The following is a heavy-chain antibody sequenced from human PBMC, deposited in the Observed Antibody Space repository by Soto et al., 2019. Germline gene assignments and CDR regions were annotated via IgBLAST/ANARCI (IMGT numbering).Heavy chain of an antibody. D-gene: IGHD3-10*01. Sequence: PGGSLRLSCAASGFTFSSYGMHWVRQAPGKGLEWVAVIWYDGSNKYYADSVKGRFTISRDNSKNTLYLQMNSLRAEDTAVYYCARLYGSGSYGMDVWGQGTTVTVSS. V-gene: IGHV3-33*01. CDR3: ARLYGSGSYGMDV. J-gene: IGHJ6*02. CDR2: IWYDGSNK. CDR1: GFTFSSYG.